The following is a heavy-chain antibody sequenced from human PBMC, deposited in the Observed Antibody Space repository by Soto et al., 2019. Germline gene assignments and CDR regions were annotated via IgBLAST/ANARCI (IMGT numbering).Heavy chain of an antibody. V-gene: IGHV1-8*01. Sequence: ASVKVSCKASGYTVTSYDINWVRQATGQGLEWMGWMNPNSGNTGYAQKFQGRVTMTRNTSISTAYMELSSLRSEDTAVYYCARGMGDDYGDYEFDYWCQGTLVTVSP. D-gene: IGHD4-17*01. CDR2: MNPNSGNT. CDR3: ARGMGDDYGDYEFDY. CDR1: GYTVTSYD. J-gene: IGHJ4*02.